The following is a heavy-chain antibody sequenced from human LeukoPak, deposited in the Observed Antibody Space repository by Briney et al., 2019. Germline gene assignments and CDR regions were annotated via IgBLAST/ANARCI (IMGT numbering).Heavy chain of an antibody. CDR1: GFTFSSYG. CDR2: IQFDGSNE. Sequence: PGGSLRLSCAASGFTFSSYGMHWVRQAPGKGLEWVAYIQFDGSNEQYADSVKGRFSISRDSSKNTLYLHMNSLRAKDTAVYYCARGGFGIFGVVAYYYYYMDVWGKGTTVTVSS. J-gene: IGHJ6*03. V-gene: IGHV3-30*02. CDR3: ARGGFGIFGVVAYYYYYMDV. D-gene: IGHD3-3*01.